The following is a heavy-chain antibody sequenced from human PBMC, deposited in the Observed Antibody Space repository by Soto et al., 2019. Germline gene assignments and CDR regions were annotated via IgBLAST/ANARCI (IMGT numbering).Heavy chain of an antibody. CDR1: GFTFRNSE. CDR2: INYSGSNI. Sequence: GGSLRLSCAGSGFTFRNSEMFWVRQAPGKGLEWVSKINYSGSNIYYSKSVKGRFTISRDNAKNSLYLQMNSLTDEDTAIYFCAIEALCGADCYFFEYWGPGTLVTVSS. CDR3: AIEALCGADCYFFEY. D-gene: IGHD2-21*02. J-gene: IGHJ4*02. V-gene: IGHV3-48*03.